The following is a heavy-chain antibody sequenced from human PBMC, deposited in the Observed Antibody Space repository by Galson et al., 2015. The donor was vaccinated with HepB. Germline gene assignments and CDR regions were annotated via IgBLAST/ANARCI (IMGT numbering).Heavy chain of an antibody. CDR2: ISGSGDTT. CDR1: GFTFSSYA. D-gene: IGHD3-22*01. J-gene: IGHJ4*02. CDR3: AKESGDDSSGYDY. Sequence: SLRLSCAASGFTFSSYAMYWVRQAPGKGLEWVSAISGSGDTTYYADSVKGRFTISRDNSKNTLYLQMNSLRAEDTAVYYCAKESGDDSSGYDYWGQGTLVTVSS. V-gene: IGHV3-23*01.